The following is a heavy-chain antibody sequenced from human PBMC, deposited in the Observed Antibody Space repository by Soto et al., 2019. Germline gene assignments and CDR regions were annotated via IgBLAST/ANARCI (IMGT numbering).Heavy chain of an antibody. Sequence: EVQLVESGGGLVQPGGSLRLSCAASGFMFSSYSMNWVRQPPGKGLEWVSYISSSGNRIQYADSVEGRFTISRDNAKRSLYLQMNSLRDEDTAMYYCARVTASGEYASADFQDWGQGTLVAVSS. CDR3: ARVTASGEYASADFQD. D-gene: IGHD4-17*01. CDR2: ISSSGNRI. CDR1: GFMFSSYS. V-gene: IGHV3-48*02. J-gene: IGHJ1*01.